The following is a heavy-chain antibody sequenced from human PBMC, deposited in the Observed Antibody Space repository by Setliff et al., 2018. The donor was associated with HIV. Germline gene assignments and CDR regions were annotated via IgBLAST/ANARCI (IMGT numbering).Heavy chain of an antibody. CDR2: IKEDGSKK. D-gene: IGHD3-3*01. V-gene: IGHV3-7*03. Sequence: PGGSLRLSCAASGFTFSTTWIFSTSWMNWVRQAPGKGLEWVANIKEDGSKKYYVDSVKGRFTSSRDNAKSSLFLPMSSLRAEDTAVYYCARVLLVTNPVYGVVSNWFDPWGQGTLVTVSS. CDR3: ARVLLVTNPVYGVVSNWFDP. CDR1: GFTFSTTWIFSTSW. J-gene: IGHJ5*02.